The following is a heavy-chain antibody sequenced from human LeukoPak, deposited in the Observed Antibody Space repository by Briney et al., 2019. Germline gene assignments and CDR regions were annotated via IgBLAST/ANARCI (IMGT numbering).Heavy chain of an antibody. CDR1: GFTFSSYG. Sequence: RRSLRLSCAASGFTFSSYGMHWVRQAPGKGLEWVALIRNDGSNKYYADPVEGRFTISRDNSKDTLYLQMNSLRVEDTAVYYCARDRGWLQFLDSWGQGTLVTVSS. D-gene: IGHD5-12*01. CDR3: ARDRGWLQFLDS. V-gene: IGHV3-33*01. CDR2: IRNDGSNK. J-gene: IGHJ4*02.